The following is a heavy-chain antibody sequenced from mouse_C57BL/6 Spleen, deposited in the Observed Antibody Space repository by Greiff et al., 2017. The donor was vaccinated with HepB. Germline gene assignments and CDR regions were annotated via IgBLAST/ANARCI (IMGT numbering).Heavy chain of an antibody. V-gene: IGHV1-81*01. D-gene: IGHD2-3*01. CDR3: ATFYDGYYVGNFDY. CDR1: GYTFTSYG. Sequence: LQESGAELARPGASVKLSCKASGYTFTSYGISWVKQRTGQGLEWIGKIYPRSGNTYYNEKFKGKATLTADKSSSTAYMELRSLTSEDSAVYFCATFYDGYYVGNFDYWGQGTTLTVSS. CDR2: IYPRSGNT. J-gene: IGHJ2*01.